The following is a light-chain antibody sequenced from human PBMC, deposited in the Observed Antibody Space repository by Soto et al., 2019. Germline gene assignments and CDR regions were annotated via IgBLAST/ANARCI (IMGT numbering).Light chain of an antibody. J-gene: IGLJ1*01. CDR1: RKDVGGYNY. Sequence: SRVHGERGRITRTETRKDVGGYNYVSWYQQHPGKAPKLIIYEVTHRPPGVPDRFSGSKSGNTASLTVSALQAEDDADYYCTSYRDRNNLYGFGT. CDR3: TSYRDRNNLYG. CDR2: EVT. V-gene: IGLV2-8*02.